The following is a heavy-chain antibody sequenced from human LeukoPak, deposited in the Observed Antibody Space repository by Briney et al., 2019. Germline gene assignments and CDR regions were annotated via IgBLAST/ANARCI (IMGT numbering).Heavy chain of an antibody. CDR3: ARGRGYCSYDIDY. V-gene: IGHV3-20*04. CDR1: GFTFDDYG. CDR2: INWNGGST. J-gene: IGHJ4*02. D-gene: IGHD5-12*01. Sequence: PGGSLRLSCTASGFTFDDYGMSWVRQAPGKGLEWVCGINWNGGSTGYADSMKGRFTISRDSAKNSLYLQMNSLRAEATAMYYCARGRGYCSYDIDYWGPGTLVTVSS.